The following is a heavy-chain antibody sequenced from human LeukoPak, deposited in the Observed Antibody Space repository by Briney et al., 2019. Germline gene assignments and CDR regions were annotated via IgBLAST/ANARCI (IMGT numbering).Heavy chain of an antibody. CDR3: ARQWIYSGCDL. V-gene: IGHV4-39*01. D-gene: IGHD5-12*01. CDR2: VYYSGST. J-gene: IGHJ4*02. Sequence: SETLSLTCTVSGDSISSGSYYWGWIRQPPGKGLEWIGNVYYSGSTYYNPSLKSRVTISVDTSKNQFSLKLSSLTAADTAVYYCARQWIYSGCDLWGQGALVTVSS. CDR1: GDSISSGSYY.